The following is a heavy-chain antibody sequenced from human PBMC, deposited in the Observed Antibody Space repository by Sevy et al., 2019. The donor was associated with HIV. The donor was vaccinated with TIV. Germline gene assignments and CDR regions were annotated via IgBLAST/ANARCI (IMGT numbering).Heavy chain of an antibody. CDR1: GDSVSSNSAA. Sequence: SQTLSLTCAISGDSVSSNSAAWNWIRQSPSRGLEWLGRTYYRSKWYQDYAVSVKSRITINPDTSKNQFSLQLNSVTPEDTAVYYCARNRGSEWFGEPPYWYFDLWGRGTLVTVSS. CDR2: TYYRSKWYQ. CDR3: ARNRGSEWFGEPPYWYFDL. J-gene: IGHJ2*01. V-gene: IGHV6-1*01. D-gene: IGHD3-10*01.